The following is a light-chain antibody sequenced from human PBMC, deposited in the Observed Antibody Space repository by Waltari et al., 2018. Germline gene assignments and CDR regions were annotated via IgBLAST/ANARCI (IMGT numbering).Light chain of an antibody. CDR2: WAS. CDR1: QSVSYNSDNKNF. Sequence: DIVMTQSRDSLAVSLGERATINCKSSQSVSYNSDNKNFLAWYQQKPGQPPKLLIYWASTRASGVPDRLSGSGSGTEFTLTISSVQAEDVAIYYCQQFYNPLFIFGPGTKVDIK. V-gene: IGKV4-1*01. CDR3: QQFYNPLFI. J-gene: IGKJ3*01.